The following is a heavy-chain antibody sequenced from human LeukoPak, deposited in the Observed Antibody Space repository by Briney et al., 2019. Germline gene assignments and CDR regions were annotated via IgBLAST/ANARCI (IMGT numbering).Heavy chain of an antibody. D-gene: IGHD4-17*01. V-gene: IGHV4-39*07. Sequence: SETLSLTCTVSGGSISSSSYYWGWIRQPPGKGLEWIGSIYYSGSTYYNPSLKSRVTMSVDTSKNQFSLKLSSVTAADTAVYYCARRRDVFDGDYGYWGQGTLVTVSS. CDR3: ARRRDVFDGDYGY. CDR2: IYYSGST. CDR1: GGSISSSSYY. J-gene: IGHJ4*02.